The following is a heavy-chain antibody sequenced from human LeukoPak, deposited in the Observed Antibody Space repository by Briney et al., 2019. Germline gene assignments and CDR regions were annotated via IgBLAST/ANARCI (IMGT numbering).Heavy chain of an antibody. J-gene: IGHJ2*01. D-gene: IGHD6-13*01. CDR1: GFTFNNYA. Sequence: GGSLRLSCAGSGFTFNNYAMSWVRQTPRKGLEWVSTISISGDGTYYADSVKGRFTISRDNSKNTLYLQMNSLRAEDTAVYYCAKMDSSSWSPVDWYFDLWGRGTLVTVSS. V-gene: IGHV3-23*01. CDR2: ISISGDGT. CDR3: AKMDSSSWSPVDWYFDL.